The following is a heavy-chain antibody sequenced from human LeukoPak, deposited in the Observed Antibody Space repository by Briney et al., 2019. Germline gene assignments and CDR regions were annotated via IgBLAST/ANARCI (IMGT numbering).Heavy chain of an antibody. CDR1: GFTVSSNY. V-gene: IGHV3-53*01. J-gene: IGHJ4*02. CDR3: ARGGSVYDLAPFDY. CDR2: IYSGGST. Sequence: GGSLGLSCAASGFTVSSNYMSWVRQAPGKGLEWVSVIYSGGSTYYADSVKGRFTISRDNSKNTLYLQMNSLRAEDTAVYYCARGGSVYDLAPFDYWGQGTLVTVSS. D-gene: IGHD5/OR15-5a*01.